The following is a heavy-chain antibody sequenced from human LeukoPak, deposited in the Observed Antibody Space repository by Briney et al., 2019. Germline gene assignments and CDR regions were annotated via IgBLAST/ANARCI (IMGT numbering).Heavy chain of an antibody. CDR3: AKGGRYWDYGSGSYHSNWFDP. CDR2: ISDNGGRT. V-gene: IGHV3-23*01. CDR1: GFTFSTYA. D-gene: IGHD3-10*01. Sequence: PGGSLRLSCADAGFTFSTYAMSWVRQAPGEGLEWGSTISDNGGRTYYADSVKGRFTISRDNSKNTLFLQMNSLRAEDSAVYYCAKGGRYWDYGSGSYHSNWFDPWGQGTLVTVSS. J-gene: IGHJ5*02.